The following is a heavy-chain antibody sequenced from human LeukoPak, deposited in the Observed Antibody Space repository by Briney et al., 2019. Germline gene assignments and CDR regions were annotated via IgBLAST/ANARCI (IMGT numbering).Heavy chain of an antibody. J-gene: IGHJ6*03. CDR1: GGSIGSFY. D-gene: IGHD3-10*01. CDR2: IYYTGST. Sequence: SETLSLTCNVSGGSIGSFYWNWIRQPPGKGLEWIGYIYYTGSTNYNPSLKSRVTISVDTSKNQFSLKVGSVTAADTAVYYCARGSVLLSMDVWGKGTTVTISS. V-gene: IGHV4-59*01. CDR3: ARGSVLLSMDV.